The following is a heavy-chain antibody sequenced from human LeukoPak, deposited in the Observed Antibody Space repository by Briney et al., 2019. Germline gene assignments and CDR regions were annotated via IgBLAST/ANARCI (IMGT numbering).Heavy chain of an antibody. CDR2: IYHSGST. CDR3: ARGYYYDSSGYYYLDY. V-gene: IGHV4-38-2*02. D-gene: IGHD3-22*01. Sequence: SETLSLTCTVSGYSISSGYYWGWIRQPPGKGLEWIGSIYHSGSTYYNPSLKSRVTISVDTSKNQFSLKLSSVTAADTAVYYCARGYYYDSSGYYYLDYWGQGTLVTVSS. CDR1: GYSISSGYY. J-gene: IGHJ4*02.